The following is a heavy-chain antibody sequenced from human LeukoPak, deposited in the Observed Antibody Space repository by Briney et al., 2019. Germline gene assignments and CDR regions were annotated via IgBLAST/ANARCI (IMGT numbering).Heavy chain of an antibody. D-gene: IGHD5-12*01. CDR2: MNPNSGNT. V-gene: IGHV1-8*01. Sequence: ASVKVSCKASGYTFTSYDINWVRQATGQGLEWMGWMNPNSGNTGYAQKFQGRVTMTRNTSTSTAYMELSSLRSEDTAVYYCAKKVRGPSHPLDFWGQGTLVTVSS. CDR1: GYTFTSYD. CDR3: AKKVRGPSHPLDF. J-gene: IGHJ4*02.